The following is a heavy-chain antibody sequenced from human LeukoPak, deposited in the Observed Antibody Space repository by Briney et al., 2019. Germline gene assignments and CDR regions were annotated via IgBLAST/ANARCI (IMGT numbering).Heavy chain of an antibody. CDR2: ISYDGSNK. CDR3: ARDYMVGGYCSGGSCYSHGY. D-gene: IGHD2-15*01. V-gene: IGHV3-30-3*01. J-gene: IGHJ4*02. CDR1: GFTFSSYA. Sequence: PGGSLRLSCAASGFTFSSYAMHWVRQAPGKGLEWVAVISYDGSNKYYADSVKGRFTISRDNSKNTLYLQMNSLRAEDTAVYYCARDYMVGGYCSGGSCYSHGYWGQGTLVTVSS.